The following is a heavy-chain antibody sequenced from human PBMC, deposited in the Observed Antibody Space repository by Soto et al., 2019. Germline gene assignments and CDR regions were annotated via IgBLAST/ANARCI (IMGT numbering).Heavy chain of an antibody. V-gene: IGHV3-9*01. CDR3: AKGASTTLFAFKAS. J-gene: IGHJ5*02. CDR1: GFIFDEYA. CDR2: ISWNSANI. Sequence: EVQLVESGGVLVQPGRSLRLSCAASGFIFDEYAMHWVRQAPGKGLEWVSSISWNSANIGYADSVKGRFTISRDTAKNPLYLQMNRVRGEDTALYYCAKGASTTLFAFKASWGQGTLVTVSS. D-gene: IGHD4-17*01.